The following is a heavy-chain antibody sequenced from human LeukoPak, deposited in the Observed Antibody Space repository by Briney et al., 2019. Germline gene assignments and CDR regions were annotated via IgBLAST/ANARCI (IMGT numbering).Heavy chain of an antibody. CDR2: INHSGST. J-gene: IGHJ4*02. CDR3: ARGFYSIRYFDY. D-gene: IGHD4-11*01. V-gene: IGHV4-34*01. Sequence: SETLSLTCAVYGGSFSGYYWSWIRQPPGKGLEWIGEINHSGSTNYNPSLKSRVTISVDTSKNKFSLKLSSVTAADTAVYYCARGFYSIRYFDYWGQGTLVTVSS. CDR1: GGSFSGYY.